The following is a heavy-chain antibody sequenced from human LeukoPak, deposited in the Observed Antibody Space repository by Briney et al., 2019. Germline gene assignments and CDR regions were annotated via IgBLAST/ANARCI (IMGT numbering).Heavy chain of an antibody. CDR3: ARDQTGNYFDY. CDR2: IKQDGSEK. Sequence: GGPLRLSCAASGFTFSSYWMSWVRQAPGKGLEWVANIKQDGSEKYYVDSVKGRFTISRDNAKNSLYLQMNSLRAEDTAVYYCARDQTGNYFDYWGQGTLVTVSS. CDR1: GFTFSSYW. J-gene: IGHJ4*02. V-gene: IGHV3-7*01.